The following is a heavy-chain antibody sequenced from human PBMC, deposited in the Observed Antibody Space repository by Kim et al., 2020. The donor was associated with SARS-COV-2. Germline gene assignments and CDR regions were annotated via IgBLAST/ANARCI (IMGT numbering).Heavy chain of an antibody. CDR2: IDGAGRLR. Sequence: GGSLRLSCVGSGFTFSNFNMHWVRQAPGKGLFWVSLIDGAGRLRTYGDSVEGRFTISRDNAKNTVYLQMNSLRVEDTGLYYCARDNPDYWGQGTLVTVSS. V-gene: IGHV3-74*01. CDR1: GFTFSNFN. J-gene: IGHJ4*02. CDR3: ARDNPDY.